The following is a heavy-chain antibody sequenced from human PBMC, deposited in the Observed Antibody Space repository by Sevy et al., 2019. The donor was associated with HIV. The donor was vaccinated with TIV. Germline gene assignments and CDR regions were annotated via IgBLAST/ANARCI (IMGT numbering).Heavy chain of an antibody. J-gene: IGHJ6*02. CDR3: ATSGGVTDYGLDV. CDR2: ISSSGSTI. CDR1: GFTFSSYE. V-gene: IGHV3-48*03. D-gene: IGHD3-16*01. Sequence: GGSLRLSCEASGFTFSSYEMNWVRQAPGKGLEWVSYISSSGSTISYADSVKGRFTISRDNAKNSVSLQMNSLRAKDTAVYYCATSGGVTDYGLDVWGQGTTVTVSS.